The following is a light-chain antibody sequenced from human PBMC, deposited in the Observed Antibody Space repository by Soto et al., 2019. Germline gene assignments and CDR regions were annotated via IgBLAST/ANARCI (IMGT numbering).Light chain of an antibody. J-gene: IGLJ1*01. CDR2: SNN. Sequence: QSALTQPPSASGTPGQRFTISCSGSSXNIGSNTVNWYQQLPGTAPKLLIYSNNQRPSGVPDRFSGSKSGTSASLAISGLQSEDEADYYCAAWDDSLNGPVFGTGTKVTIL. CDR3: AAWDDSLNGPV. V-gene: IGLV1-44*01. CDR1: SXNIGSNT.